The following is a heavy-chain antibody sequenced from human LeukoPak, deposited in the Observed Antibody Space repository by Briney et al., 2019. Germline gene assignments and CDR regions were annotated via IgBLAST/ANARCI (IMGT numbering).Heavy chain of an antibody. D-gene: IGHD6-19*01. Sequence: GGSLRLSCAASGLTVSSNYMNWVRQAPGKGLEWVSGIYSGGDTYYADSVKGRFTISRDISKNTLYLQMNSLRAEDTAVYYCARGGTVAGNPGLFDYWGRGTLVTVSS. CDR2: IYSGGDT. CDR3: ARGGTVAGNPGLFDY. J-gene: IGHJ4*02. V-gene: IGHV3-53*01. CDR1: GLTVSSNY.